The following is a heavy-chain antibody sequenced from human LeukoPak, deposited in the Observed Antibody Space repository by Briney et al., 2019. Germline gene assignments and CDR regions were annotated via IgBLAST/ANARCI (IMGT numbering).Heavy chain of an antibody. CDR2: IYHSGST. CDR1: GGSISSGGYS. CDR3: ARVGYYYDSSGTSWAFDI. Sequence: PSQTLSLTCAVSGGSISSGGYSWSWIRQPPGKGLEWIVYIYHSGSTYYNPSLKSRVTRSVDRSKNQFSLKLSSVTAADTAVYYCARVGYYYDSSGTSWAFDIWGQGTMVTVSS. D-gene: IGHD3-22*01. J-gene: IGHJ3*02. V-gene: IGHV4-30-2*01.